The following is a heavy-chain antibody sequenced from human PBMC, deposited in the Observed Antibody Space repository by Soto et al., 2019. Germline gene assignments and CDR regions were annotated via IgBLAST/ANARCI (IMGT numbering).Heavy chain of an antibody. CDR2: MNTHSNVT. D-gene: IGHD2-15*01. CDR3: ARQVVEVVETTSLWFDP. Sequence: ASVKVSCKASGYTFTSYDIHWVRQATGQGLEWMGWMNTHSNVTGCAQKFQGRVTLTWNTSISTAYMELSSLKFDDTAVYYCARQVVEVVETTSLWFDPWGLGTLVTVSS. J-gene: IGHJ5*02. V-gene: IGHV1-8*01. CDR1: GYTFTSYD.